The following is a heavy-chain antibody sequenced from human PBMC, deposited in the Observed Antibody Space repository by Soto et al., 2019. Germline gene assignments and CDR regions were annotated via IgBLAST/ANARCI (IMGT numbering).Heavy chain of an antibody. CDR2: IYYSGST. J-gene: IGHJ6*02. CDR3: ARRSNYSGMDV. V-gene: IGHV4-39*01. Sequence: SETLSLTCTVSGGSISSSSYYWGWIRQPPGKGLECIGSIYYSGSTYYNPSLKSRVTISVDTSKNQFSLKLSSVTAADTAVYYCARRSNYSGMDVWGQGTTVTVSS. D-gene: IGHD6-13*01. CDR1: GGSISSSSYY.